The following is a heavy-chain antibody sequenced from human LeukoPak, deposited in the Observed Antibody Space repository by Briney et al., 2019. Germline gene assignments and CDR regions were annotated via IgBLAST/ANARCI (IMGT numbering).Heavy chain of an antibody. CDR1: GFTFTNVW. V-gene: IGHV3-15*01. J-gene: IGHJ4*02. Sequence: GGSLRLSCAASGFTFTNVWMSWARQAPGKGLEWVGRIKAKTEGGTTDYAVPVKGRFTISRDDSRNTLYLQMNSLKTEDTAVYYCASHSSYWLLGYWGQGALVTVSS. CDR2: IKAKTEGGTT. D-gene: IGHD3-9*01. CDR3: ASHSSYWLLGY.